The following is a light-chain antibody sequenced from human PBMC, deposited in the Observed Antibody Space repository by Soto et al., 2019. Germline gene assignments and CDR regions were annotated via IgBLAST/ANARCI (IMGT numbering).Light chain of an antibody. J-gene: IGLJ3*02. CDR3: CSYAGSSIWV. CDR2: EGS. Sequence: QSALTHPASVSWSPGHSITISCTGTSSDVGSYNLVSWYQQHPGKAPKLMIYEGSKRPSGVSNRFSGSKSGNTASLTISGLQAEEEADYYCCSYAGSSIWVFGGGTKVTVL. V-gene: IGLV2-23*01. CDR1: SSDVGSYNL.